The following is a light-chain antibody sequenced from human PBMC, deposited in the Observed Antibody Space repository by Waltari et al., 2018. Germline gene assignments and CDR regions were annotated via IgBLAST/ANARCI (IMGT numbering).Light chain of an antibody. CDR3: QQRRNWPLT. Sequence: EIVLPQSPATLSLSPGERATLSCRASQSISTYLAWYQQKPGQAPRLLMDNASNRTTGLPARFSGSGFGTDFTLTISSLEPEDFAVYYCQQRRNWPLTFGGGTKVEIK. CDR1: QSISTY. CDR2: NAS. J-gene: IGKJ4*01. V-gene: IGKV3-11*01.